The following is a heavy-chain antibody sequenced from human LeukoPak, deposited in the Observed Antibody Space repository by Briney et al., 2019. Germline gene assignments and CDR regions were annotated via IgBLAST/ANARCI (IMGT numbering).Heavy chain of an antibody. J-gene: IGHJ4*02. CDR2: INHSGST. V-gene: IGHV4-34*01. CDR3: ARDPGYSGIDY. D-gene: IGHD5-12*01. Sequence: SETLSLTCAVYGGSFSGYYWSWIRQPPGKGLEWIGEINHSGSTNYNPSLKSRVTISLDTSKNQFSLNLNSVTAADTAVYYCARDPGYSGIDYWGQGTLVTVSS. CDR1: GGSFSGYY.